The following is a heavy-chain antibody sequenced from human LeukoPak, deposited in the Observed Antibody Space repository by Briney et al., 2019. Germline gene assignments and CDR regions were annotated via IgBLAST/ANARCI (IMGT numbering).Heavy chain of an antibody. CDR1: GFTFSSYA. J-gene: IGHJ4*02. Sequence: PGGSLRLSCAASGFTFSSYAMSWVRQAPGKGLEWVSSISSSSSYIYYADSVKGRFTISRDNAKNSLYLQMNSLRAEDTAVYYCASSYCSSTSCYFIFDYWGQGTLVTVSS. V-gene: IGHV3-21*01. CDR2: ISSSSSYI. CDR3: ASSYCSSTSCYFIFDY. D-gene: IGHD2-2*01.